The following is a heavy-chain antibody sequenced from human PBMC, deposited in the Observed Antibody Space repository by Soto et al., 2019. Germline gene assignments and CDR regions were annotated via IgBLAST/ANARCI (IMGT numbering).Heavy chain of an antibody. J-gene: IGHJ4*02. V-gene: IGHV1-3*01. CDR3: ARSSRGFIAVAGAGDY. D-gene: IGHD6-19*01. Sequence: GSVKVSRKASGYTFPSYAIHWGRQAPGQRLEWMGWINAGNGNTKYSQKFQGRVTITRDTSASTAYMELSSLRSEDTAVYYCARSSRGFIAVAGAGDYWGQGTLVTVSS. CDR2: INAGNGNT. CDR1: GYTFPSYA.